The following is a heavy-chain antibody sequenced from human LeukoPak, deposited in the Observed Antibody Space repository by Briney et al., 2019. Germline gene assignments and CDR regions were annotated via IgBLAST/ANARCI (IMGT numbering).Heavy chain of an antibody. V-gene: IGHV3-7*01. CDR1: GFTFSTYS. D-gene: IGHD2-15*01. J-gene: IGHJ4*02. CDR3: ARDSDVHCSGGRCTNFDY. Sequence: GGSLRLSCAASGFTFSTYSMNWVRQAPGKGLECVANINQDGSDKYYVDSVKGRFTISRDNAKKSLYLQMNSLRAEDTAVYYCARDSDVHCSGGRCTNFDYWGQGILVTVSS. CDR2: INQDGSDK.